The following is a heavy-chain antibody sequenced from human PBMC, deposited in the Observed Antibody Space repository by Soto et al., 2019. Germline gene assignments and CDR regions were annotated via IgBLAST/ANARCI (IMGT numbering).Heavy chain of an antibody. CDR1: GGSISTSSYY. CDR3: ASQGAIAATIFGPFDY. D-gene: IGHD5-12*01. Sequence: QLQLQESGPGLVKPSETLSLTCTVSGGSISTSSYYWGWIRQPPGKGLEWIGSIYHSGSTYYNPSLKSRVSISLDTPKTQFSLKLSSVTAADTAVYYCASQGAIAATIFGPFDYWGQGTLVTVSS. CDR2: IYHSGST. V-gene: IGHV4-39*01. J-gene: IGHJ4*02.